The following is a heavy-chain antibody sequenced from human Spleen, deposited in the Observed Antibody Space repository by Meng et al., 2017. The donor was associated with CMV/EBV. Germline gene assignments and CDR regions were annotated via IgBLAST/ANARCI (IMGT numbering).Heavy chain of an antibody. CDR1: GFTFSSYS. V-gene: IGHV3-21*01. J-gene: IGHJ6*02. CDR3: ARDSTSNYDFWSGYPVGYYYYYGMDV. D-gene: IGHD3-3*01. CDR2: ISSSSSYM. Sequence: GGSLSLSCAASGFTFSSYSMNWVRQAPGKGLEWVSSISSSSSYMYYADSVKGRFTISRDNAKNSLYLQMNSLRAEDTAVYYCARDSTSNYDFWSGYPVGYYYYYGMDVWGQGTTVTVSS.